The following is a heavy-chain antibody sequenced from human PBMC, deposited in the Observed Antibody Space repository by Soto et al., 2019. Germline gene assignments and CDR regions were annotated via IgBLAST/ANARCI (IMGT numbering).Heavy chain of an antibody. Sequence: QLQLQESGPGLVKPSETLSLTCTVSGGSISSSSYYWGWIRQPPGKGLEWIGSIYYSGSTYYNPALKSRVSISVDTSRNQLSLKLRSVTAGDTAVYYCASRVYSSSGYFDYWGQGTLVTVSS. CDR1: GGSISSSSYY. D-gene: IGHD6-13*01. CDR3: ASRVYSSSGYFDY. J-gene: IGHJ4*02. CDR2: IYYSGST. V-gene: IGHV4-39*01.